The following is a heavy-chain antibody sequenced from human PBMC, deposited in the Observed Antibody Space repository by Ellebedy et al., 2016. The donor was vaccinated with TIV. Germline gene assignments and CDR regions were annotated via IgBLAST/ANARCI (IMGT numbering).Heavy chain of an antibody. Sequence: AASVKVSCKASGYTFTSYGISWVRQAPGQGLEWMGWISAYNGNTNYAQKLQGRVTMTTDTSTSTAYMELRSLRSDDTAVYYCANHITGYSSDFEYFQQWGQGTLVTVSS. V-gene: IGHV1-18*01. J-gene: IGHJ1*01. CDR1: GYTFTSYG. CDR2: ISAYNGNT. CDR3: ANHITGYSSDFEYFQQ. D-gene: IGHD6-19*01.